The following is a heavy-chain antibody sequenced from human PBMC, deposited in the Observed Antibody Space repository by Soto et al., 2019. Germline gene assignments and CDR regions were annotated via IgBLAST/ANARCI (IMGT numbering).Heavy chain of an antibody. CDR2: IIPVFQTA. V-gene: IGHV1-69*01. CDR3: ARRGSGYTWFKAF. CDR1: GGLFSSYP. Sequence: QEQLVQSGAEVKKPGSSVKVSCKASGGLFSSYPISWVRQVPGQGLEWMGGIIPVFQTAYYTQRFQGRVTITADESTNTAYMELSSLRSEDTAIYYCARRGSGYTWFKAFCGHGTLVTVSS. J-gene: IGHJ4*01. D-gene: IGHD3-22*01.